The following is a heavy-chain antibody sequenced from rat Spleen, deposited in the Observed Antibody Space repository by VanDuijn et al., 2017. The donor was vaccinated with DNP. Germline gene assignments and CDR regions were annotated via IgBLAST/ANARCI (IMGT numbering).Heavy chain of an antibody. CDR3: TKRWYGSFDY. CDR2: INTDGVYT. Sequence: EVQLVETGGGLVQPGRSLKLSCVASGFTFSSYWMYWIRQAPGKVLEWIASINTDGVYTYYPDSVKGRFTVSRDNTKSTLYLQMDRLRSEDTATYYCTKRWYGSFDYWGQGVMVTISS. V-gene: IGHV5-58*01. D-gene: IGHD1-12*02. J-gene: IGHJ2*01. CDR1: GFTFSSYW.